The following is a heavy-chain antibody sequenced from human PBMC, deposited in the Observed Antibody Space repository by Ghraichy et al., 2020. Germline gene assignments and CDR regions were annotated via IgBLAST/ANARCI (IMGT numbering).Heavy chain of an antibody. Sequence: SETLSLTCTVSGGSISSYYWSWIRQPAGKGLEWIGRIYTSGSTNYNPSLKSRVTMSVDTSKNQFSLKLSSVTAADTAVYYCARESPYYYGSGILLNYYYYYGMDVWGQGTTVTVSS. CDR3: ARESPYYYGSGILLNYYYYYGMDV. CDR2: IYTSGST. D-gene: IGHD3-10*01. J-gene: IGHJ6*02. CDR1: GGSISSYY. V-gene: IGHV4-4*07.